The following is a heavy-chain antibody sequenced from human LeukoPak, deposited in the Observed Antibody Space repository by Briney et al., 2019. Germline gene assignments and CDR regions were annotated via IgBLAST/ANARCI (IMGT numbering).Heavy chain of an antibody. D-gene: IGHD6-19*01. CDR1: GGSISSGDYF. Sequence: SQTLSLTCYVSGGSISSGDYFWSWIRQPPGKGLEWIGYIYYSGSAYYSPSLRSRFTISVDTSENQFSLKLSSVTATDTAVYYCARAEVTAGTKYFDLWGRGTLVTVSS. J-gene: IGHJ2*01. V-gene: IGHV4-30-4*01. CDR2: IYYSGSA. CDR3: ARAEVTAGTKYFDL.